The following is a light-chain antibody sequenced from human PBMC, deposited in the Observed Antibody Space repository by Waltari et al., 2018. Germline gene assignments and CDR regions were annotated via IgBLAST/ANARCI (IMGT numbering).Light chain of an antibody. J-gene: IGKJ4*01. CDR2: APS. CDR3: QQYGSS. CDR1: QSVNNNF. Sequence: EIVLTQSPGTLSLSPGERATLSCRASQSVNNNFLAWYQQKPGQAPSLLIYAPSSRATCIPDRFSGSGSGTDFTLTISRLEPEDFAVYDCQQYGSSFGGGTNVDIK. V-gene: IGKV3-20*01.